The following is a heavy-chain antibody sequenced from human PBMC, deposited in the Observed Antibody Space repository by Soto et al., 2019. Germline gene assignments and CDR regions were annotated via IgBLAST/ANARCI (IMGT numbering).Heavy chain of an antibody. CDR3: AKDTGRHYDNGWGHSYGLDV. CDR2: ISGSTGNP. D-gene: IGHD3-22*01. J-gene: IGHJ6*02. V-gene: IGHV3-23*01. Sequence: PWGSLRLSCAASGFTFSTYAMTWVRQAPGKGLEWVSAISGSTGNPYYADSVKGRFTISRDNSKNTVYLQMNSLRSEDTALYYCAKDTGRHYDNGWGHSYGLDVWGQGTTVTVSS. CDR1: GFTFSTYA.